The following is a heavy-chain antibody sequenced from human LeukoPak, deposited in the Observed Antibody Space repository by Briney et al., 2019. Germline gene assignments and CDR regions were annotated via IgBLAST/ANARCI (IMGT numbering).Heavy chain of an antibody. Sequence: GGSLRLSCAASGFTVTSNYMNWVRQAPGKGPEWVSVIYSGGSIYYADSVKGRLTISRDNSKNTLYLQMNSLRAEDTAVYYCARSPREADQTFDYWGQGTLVTVSS. CDR1: GFTVTSNY. CDR3: ARSPREADQTFDY. J-gene: IGHJ4*02. CDR2: IYSGGSI. V-gene: IGHV3-66*01.